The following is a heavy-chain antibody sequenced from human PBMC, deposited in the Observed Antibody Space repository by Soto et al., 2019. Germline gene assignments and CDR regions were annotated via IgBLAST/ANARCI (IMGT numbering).Heavy chain of an antibody. V-gene: IGHV1-18*01. CDR3: ARGRDRDY. Sequence: QVHLVQSGAEVKKPGASVKVSCKGSGYTFTSYGITWVRQAPGQGLEWMGWISAHNGNTDYAQRLQGRVTVTRDTSTSTAYMELRSLRSDDTAVYYCARGRDRDYWGQGALVTVSS. CDR1: GYTFTSYG. CDR2: ISAHNGNT. J-gene: IGHJ4*02.